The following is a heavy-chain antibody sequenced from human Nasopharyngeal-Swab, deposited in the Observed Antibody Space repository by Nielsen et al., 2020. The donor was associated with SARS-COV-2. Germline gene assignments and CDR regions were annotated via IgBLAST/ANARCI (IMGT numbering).Heavy chain of an antibody. CDR1: GYSFRTDG. CDR2: ISGSGGST. CDR3: AKDLRGPYFF. V-gene: IGHV3-23*01. Sequence: GEALKISWVASGYSFRTDGMSWVRQAPGKGLERVAAISGSGVISGSGGSTDYADAVKGRFTISRDNSKNTLSLQMNGLGAEDTAVYYCAKDLRGPYFFWGQGTLVTVSS. D-gene: IGHD2/OR15-2a*01. J-gene: IGHJ4*02.